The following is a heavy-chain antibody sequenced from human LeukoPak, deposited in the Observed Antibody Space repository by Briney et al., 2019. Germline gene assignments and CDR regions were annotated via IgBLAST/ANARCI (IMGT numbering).Heavy chain of an antibody. D-gene: IGHD2-15*01. CDR2: ISAYNGNT. CDR3: ARVVEHRGVAATNYSDY. Sequence: ASVKVSCKASGYTFTSYYMHWVRQAPGQGLEWMGWISAYNGNTNYAQKLQGRVTMTTDTSTSTAYMELRSLRSDDTAVYYCARVVEHRGVAATNYSDYWGQGTLVTVSS. CDR1: GYTFTSYY. J-gene: IGHJ4*02. V-gene: IGHV1-18*04.